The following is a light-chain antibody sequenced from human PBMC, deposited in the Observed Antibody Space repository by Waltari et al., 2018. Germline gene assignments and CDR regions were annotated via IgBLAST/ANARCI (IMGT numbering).Light chain of an antibody. V-gene: IGLV1-47*01. CDR2: END. J-gene: IGLJ3*02. Sequence: QSVLTQPPSASGTPGQSVSISCSGSRSNVGPHYVFWYQQLPGTAPKPLIYENDRRPSGAPDRFSGSKSGTSASLTISGLLSEDEADYYCAAWDDTLGWVFGGGTKVTVL. CDR3: AAWDDTLGWV. CDR1: RSNVGPHY.